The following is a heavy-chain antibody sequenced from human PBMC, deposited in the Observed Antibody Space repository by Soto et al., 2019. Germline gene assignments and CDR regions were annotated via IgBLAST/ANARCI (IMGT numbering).Heavy chain of an antibody. Sequence: SETLSLTCTVSGGSVSSGAYYWTWIRQRPGKGLEWIGYIYYSGSTYYSPSLKSRLSISLDTSKNQFSLRLSSVTAADTAMYYCARARLRAVYALDIWGQGTMVTVSS. CDR3: ARARLRAVYALDI. V-gene: IGHV4-31*03. CDR2: IYYSGST. J-gene: IGHJ3*02. D-gene: IGHD5-12*01. CDR1: GGSVSSGAYY.